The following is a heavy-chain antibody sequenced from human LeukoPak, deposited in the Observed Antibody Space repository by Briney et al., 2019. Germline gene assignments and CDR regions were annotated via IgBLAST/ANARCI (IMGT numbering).Heavy chain of an antibody. CDR1: GFTFSSYA. D-gene: IGHD1-26*01. Sequence: RGGSLRLSCAASGFTFSSYAMSWVRQAPGKGLEWVSAISGSGGSTYYADSVKGRFTISRDNSKNTLYLQMNSLRAEDTAVYYCARDRVGATDYFDYWGQGTLVTVSS. CDR2: ISGSGGST. J-gene: IGHJ4*02. CDR3: ARDRVGATDYFDY. V-gene: IGHV3-23*01.